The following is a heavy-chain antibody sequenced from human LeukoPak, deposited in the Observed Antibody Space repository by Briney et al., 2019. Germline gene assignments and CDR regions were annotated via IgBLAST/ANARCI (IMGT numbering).Heavy chain of an antibody. CDR3: ARVPNYYDSSGYYYTPGHFDY. CDR2: IYYSGST. Sequence: SETLSLTCTVSGGSISSYYWSWIRQPPGKGLEWIGYIYYSGSTNYNPSLTSRVTISVDTSKNQFSLKLSSVTAADTAVYYCARVPNYYDSSGYYYTPGHFDYWGQGTLVTVSS. V-gene: IGHV4-59*01. J-gene: IGHJ4*02. D-gene: IGHD3-22*01. CDR1: GGSISSYY.